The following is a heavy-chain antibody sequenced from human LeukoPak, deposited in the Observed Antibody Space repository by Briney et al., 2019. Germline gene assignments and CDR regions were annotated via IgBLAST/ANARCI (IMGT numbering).Heavy chain of an antibody. Sequence: MASETLSLTCTVSGGSISSYYWSWIRQPPGKGLEWIGYIYYSGSTNYNPSLKSRVTISVDTSKNQFSLKLSSVTAADAAVYYCARGIVGASDGFDYWGQGTLVTASS. V-gene: IGHV4-59*01. J-gene: IGHJ4*02. D-gene: IGHD1-26*01. CDR3: ARGIVGASDGFDY. CDR2: IYYSGST. CDR1: GGSISSYY.